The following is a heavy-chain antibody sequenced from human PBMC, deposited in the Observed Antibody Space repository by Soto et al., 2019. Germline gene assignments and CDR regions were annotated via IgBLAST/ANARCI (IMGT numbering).Heavy chain of an antibody. Sequence: GGSLRLSCAASGFTFSDAWINWVRQAPGKGLEWVGRIKSKTDGGTTDYAAPVKGRFTISRDDSKNMLYLQMNSLKTEDTAVYYCTTDCSGSYYRGYYYYGMDVWGQGTTVTVSS. CDR1: GFTFSDAW. CDR3: TTDCSGSYYRGYYYYGMDV. J-gene: IGHJ6*02. D-gene: IGHD1-26*01. V-gene: IGHV3-15*07. CDR2: IKSKTDGGTT.